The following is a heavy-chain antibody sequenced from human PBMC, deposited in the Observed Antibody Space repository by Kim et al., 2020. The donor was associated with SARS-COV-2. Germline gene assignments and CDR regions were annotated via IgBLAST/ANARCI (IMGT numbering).Heavy chain of an antibody. J-gene: IGHJ3*02. Sequence: SETLSLTCAVYGGSFSGYYWSWIRQPPGKGLEWIGEINHSGSTNYNPSLKSRVTISVDTSKNQFSLKLSSVTAADTAVYYCARARGYCSSTSCYDDAFDIWGQGTMVTVSS. CDR1: GGSFSGYY. V-gene: IGHV4-34*01. CDR2: INHSGST. D-gene: IGHD2-2*01. CDR3: ARARGYCSSTSCYDDAFDI.